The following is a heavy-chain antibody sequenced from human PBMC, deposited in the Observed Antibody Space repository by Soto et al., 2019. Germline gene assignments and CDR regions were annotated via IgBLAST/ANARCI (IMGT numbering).Heavy chain of an antibody. V-gene: IGHV1-18*04. Sequence: ASVKVSCKASGYNFTNYHIHWVRQAPGQGLEWMGWISSYTGNTYYQHSANTEYAPKFQGRVSLTTDTSTTTAYLELRGLRSDDTAVYYCAKTLPRSGTAPYYYTLDVWGQGTTVTVSS. CDR1: GYNFTNYH. J-gene: IGHJ6*02. CDR2: ISSYTGNTYYQHSANT. CDR3: AKTLPRSGTAPYYYTLDV.